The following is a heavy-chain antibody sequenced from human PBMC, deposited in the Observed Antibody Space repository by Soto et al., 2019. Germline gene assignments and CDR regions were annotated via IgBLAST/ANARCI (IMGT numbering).Heavy chain of an antibody. CDR1: GGTFSSYA. CDR3: ARAQPLKNYDILTGFDY. Sequence: GASVKVSCKASGGTFSSYAIGWVRQAPGQGLEWMGGIIPIFGTANYAQKFQGRVTITADKSTSTAYMELSSLRSEDTAVYYCARAQPLKNYDILTGFDYWGQGTLVTVSS. J-gene: IGHJ4*02. V-gene: IGHV1-69*06. D-gene: IGHD3-9*01. CDR2: IIPIFGTA.